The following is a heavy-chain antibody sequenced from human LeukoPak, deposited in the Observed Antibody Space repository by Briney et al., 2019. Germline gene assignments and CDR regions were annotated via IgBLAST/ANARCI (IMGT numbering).Heavy chain of an antibody. V-gene: IGHV3-30*01. CDR3: ARDSDLDY. Sequence: GGSLRLSCAASGFTFSNYAMHWVRQAPGKGLEWVAVISYDGSNKYYADSVKGRFTISRDNSKNTVYLQMNSLRAEDTAVYYCARDSDLDYRGQGTLVTVSS. CDR1: GFTFSNYA. CDR2: ISYDGSNK. J-gene: IGHJ4*02.